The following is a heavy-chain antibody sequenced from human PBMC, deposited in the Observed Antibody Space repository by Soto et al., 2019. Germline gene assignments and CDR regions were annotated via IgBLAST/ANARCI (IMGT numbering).Heavy chain of an antibody. V-gene: IGHV1-69*01. D-gene: IGHD3-16*02. CDR2: IIPIFGTA. J-gene: IGHJ2*01. Sequence: QVQLVQSGAEVKKPGSSVKVSCKASGGTFSSYAISWVRQAPGQGLEWMGGIIPIFGTANYAQKFQGRVTITADESTSTAYMERSSLRSEDTAVYYCARVGKARLSRPPYWYFDLWGRGTLVTVSS. CDR1: GGTFSSYA. CDR3: ARVGKARLSRPPYWYFDL.